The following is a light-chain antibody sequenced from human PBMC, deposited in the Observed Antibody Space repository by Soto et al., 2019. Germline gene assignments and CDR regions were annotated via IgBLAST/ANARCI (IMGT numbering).Light chain of an antibody. J-gene: IGKJ1*01. V-gene: IGKV1-39*01. CDR1: QSISSY. CDR3: QQSYSTART. Sequence: DIQMTQSPSSLSASVGDRVTITCRASQSISSYLNWYQQKPGKAPKLLIYAASSLQSGVPSRCSGSGSGTDFTITISSLQPEDVAYYSCQQSYSTARTFGQGTEVEIK. CDR2: AAS.